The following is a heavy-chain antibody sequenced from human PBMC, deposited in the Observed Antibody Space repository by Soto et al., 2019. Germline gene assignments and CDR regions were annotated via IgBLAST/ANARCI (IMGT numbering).Heavy chain of an antibody. J-gene: IGHJ6*02. CDR3: AREFSADKIFSYGMDV. V-gene: IGHV3-33*01. Sequence: GGSLRLSCAASGFTFSSYGMHWVRQAPGKGLEWVAVIWYDGINKYYADSVKGRFTISRDNSKNTLYLQMNSLRSEDTAVYYCAREFSADKIFSYGMDVWGQGTTVTVSS. CDR1: GFTFSSYG. D-gene: IGHD3-3*01. CDR2: IWYDGINK.